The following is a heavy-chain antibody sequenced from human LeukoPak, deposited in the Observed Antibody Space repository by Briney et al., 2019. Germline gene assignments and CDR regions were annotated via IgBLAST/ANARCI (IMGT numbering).Heavy chain of an antibody. Sequence: SETLSLTCTVSGGSISSYYWSWIRQPPGKGLEWMGYIYYSGSTNYNPSLKSRVTISVDTSKNQFSLKLSSVTAADTAVYYCARDGGIVVVTAILDYFDYWGQGTLVTVSS. D-gene: IGHD2-21*02. J-gene: IGHJ4*02. CDR2: IYYSGST. CDR3: ARDGGIVVVTAILDYFDY. CDR1: GGSISSYY. V-gene: IGHV4-59*01.